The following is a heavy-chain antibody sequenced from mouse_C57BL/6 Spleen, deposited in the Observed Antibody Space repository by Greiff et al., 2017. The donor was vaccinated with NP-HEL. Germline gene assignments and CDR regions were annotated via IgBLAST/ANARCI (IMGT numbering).Heavy chain of an antibody. J-gene: IGHJ2*01. D-gene: IGHD3-2*02. Sequence: VQLQQPGAELVKPGASVKLSCKASGYTFTSYWMHWVKQRPGQGLEWIGMIHPNSGSTNYNEKFKSKATLTVDKSSSTAYMQLSSLTSEDAAVYYCGRSAQAMDYWGQGTTLTVSS. CDR3: GRSAQAMDY. CDR1: GYTFTSYW. CDR2: IHPNSGST. V-gene: IGHV1-64*01.